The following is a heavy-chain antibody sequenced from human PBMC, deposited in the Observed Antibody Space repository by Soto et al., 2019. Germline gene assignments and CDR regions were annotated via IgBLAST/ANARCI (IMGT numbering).Heavy chain of an antibody. CDR1: GGSFSGYY. CDR2: INHSGST. J-gene: IGHJ6*02. CDR3: ARGPGYSYGYYYYYGMDV. D-gene: IGHD5-18*01. Sequence: SKNLSLTSAVYGGSFSGYYWTWIRQPPGKGLEWNGEINHSGSTNDNPSLNSRITISVDPSKNQFSLKLSSVTAADTAVYYCARGPGYSYGYYYYYGMDVWGQGTTVT. V-gene: IGHV4-34*01.